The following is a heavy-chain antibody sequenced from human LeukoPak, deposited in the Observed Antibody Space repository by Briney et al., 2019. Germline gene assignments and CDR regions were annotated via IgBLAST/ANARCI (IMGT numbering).Heavy chain of an antibody. D-gene: IGHD2-21*02. CDR1: GFTFSSYA. CDR3: ARTGWGLRPWKIYTYYFDY. J-gene: IGHJ4*02. Sequence: GSLRLSCAASGFTFSSYAMSWIRQPPGKGLEWIGEINHSGSTNYNPSLKSRVTISVDTSKNQFSLKLSSVTAADTAVYYCARTGWGLRPWKIYTYYFDYWGQGTLVTVSS. V-gene: IGHV4-34*01. CDR2: INHSGST.